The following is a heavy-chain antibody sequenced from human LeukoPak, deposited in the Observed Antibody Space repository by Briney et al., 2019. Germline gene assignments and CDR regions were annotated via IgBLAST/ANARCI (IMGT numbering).Heavy chain of an antibody. J-gene: IGHJ5*02. D-gene: IGHD5-24*01. CDR2: IYYSGST. CDR1: GGSISSYY. Sequence: SETLSLTCTVSGGSISSYYWSWIRQPPGKGLEWIGYIYYSGSTNYDPSLKSRVTISVDTSKNQFSLKLSSVTAADTAVYYCARAVDGDGYPNWFDPWGQGTLVTVSS. CDR3: ARAVDGDGYPNWFDP. V-gene: IGHV4-59*01.